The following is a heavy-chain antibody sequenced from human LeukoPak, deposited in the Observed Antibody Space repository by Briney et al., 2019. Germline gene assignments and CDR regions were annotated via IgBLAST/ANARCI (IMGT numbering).Heavy chain of an antibody. Sequence: PSETLSLTCIVSGGSVSPYYWNWIRQPPGKGLEWIGYFHYSGNTNYNPSLKSRVTISADTSTNYFSLRLNSVTAADTAVYYCARRAYGSGSYYYDYWGRGILVTVSS. D-gene: IGHD3-10*01. J-gene: IGHJ4*02. CDR1: GGSVSPYY. CDR2: FHYSGNT. CDR3: ARRAYGSGSYYYDY. V-gene: IGHV4-59*08.